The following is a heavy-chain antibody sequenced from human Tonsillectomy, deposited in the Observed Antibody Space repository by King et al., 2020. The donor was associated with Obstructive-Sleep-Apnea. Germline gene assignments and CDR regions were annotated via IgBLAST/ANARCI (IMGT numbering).Heavy chain of an antibody. Sequence: VQLQESGPGLVKPSETLSLTCTVFGGSISSYYWSWIRQPPGKGLEWIGHIYYSGSTNYNPSLKSRVTISVDTSKNQFSLKVSSVTAADTAVYYCARAGSTVTSTSLYHWYFDLWGRGTLVTVSS. D-gene: IGHD4-17*01. V-gene: IGHV4-59*01. CDR3: ARAGSTVTSTSLYHWYFDL. J-gene: IGHJ2*01. CDR1: GGSISSYY. CDR2: IYYSGST.